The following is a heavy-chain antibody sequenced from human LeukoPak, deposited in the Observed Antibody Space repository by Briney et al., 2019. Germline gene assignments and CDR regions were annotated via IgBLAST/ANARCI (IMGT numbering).Heavy chain of an antibody. V-gene: IGHV4-4*02. CDR2: IYHSGST. J-gene: IGHJ5*02. Sequence: SETLSLTCAVSGGSISSSNWWSWVRQPPGKGLEWIGEIYHSGSTNYNPSLKSRVTISVDTSKNQFSLKLSSVTAADTAVYYCASGSYDGWFDPWGQGTLVTVSS. D-gene: IGHD1-26*01. CDR1: GGSISSSNW. CDR3: ASGSYDGWFDP.